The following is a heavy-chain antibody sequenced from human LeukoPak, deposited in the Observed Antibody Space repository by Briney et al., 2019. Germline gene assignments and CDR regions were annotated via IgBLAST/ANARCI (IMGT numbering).Heavy chain of an antibody. D-gene: IGHD3-10*01. J-gene: IGHJ4*02. CDR1: GFSFSSYE. CDR3: ARDSSITLFRGVKDY. CDR2: ISSSGSTT. V-gene: IGHV3-48*03. Sequence: GGSLRLSCAASGFSFSSYEMNWVRQAPGKGLEWISYISSSGSTTYYADSVKGRFTISRDNAKNSLYLQMNSLRAEDTAVYYCARDSSITLFRGVKDYWGQGTLVTVSS.